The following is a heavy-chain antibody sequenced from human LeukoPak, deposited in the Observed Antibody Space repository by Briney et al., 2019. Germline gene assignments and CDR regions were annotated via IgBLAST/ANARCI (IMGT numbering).Heavy chain of an antibody. CDR2: IYYSGST. Sequence: PSETLSLTCTVSGGSISSSSYYWGWLRQPPGKGLEWIGSIYYSGSTYYNPSLKSRFTISVDTSKNQFSLKLSSVTAADTAVYYCVARYYYYYMDVWGKGTTVTVSS. V-gene: IGHV4-39*01. CDR1: GGSISSSSYY. J-gene: IGHJ6*03. CDR3: VARYYYYYMDV.